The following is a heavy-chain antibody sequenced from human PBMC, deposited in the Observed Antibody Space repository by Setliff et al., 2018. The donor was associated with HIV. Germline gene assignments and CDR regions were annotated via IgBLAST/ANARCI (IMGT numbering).Heavy chain of an antibody. Sequence: TSETLSLTCGVYGGSFSGYYWSWIRQPPGKGLEWIGEINHSGSTNYNPSLKSRVTISVDTSKNQFSLKLSSVTAADTAVYYCARGRWYSSSWYEYWGQGTLVTVSS. CDR3: ARGRWYSSSWYEY. CDR1: GGSFSGYY. V-gene: IGHV4-34*01. CDR2: INHSGST. D-gene: IGHD6-13*01. J-gene: IGHJ4*02.